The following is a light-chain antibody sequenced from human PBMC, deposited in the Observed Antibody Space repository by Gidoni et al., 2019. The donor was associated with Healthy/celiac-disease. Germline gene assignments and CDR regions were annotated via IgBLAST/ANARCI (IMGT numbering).Light chain of an antibody. CDR2: DVS. CDR1: SSDVGGYNY. Sequence: SPGQSITISCTGTSSDVGGYNYVSWYQQHPGKAPKLMIYDVSNRPSGVSNRFSGSQSGNTASLTISGLQAEDEADYYCSSYTSSSTLRVFGGGTKLTVL. CDR3: SSYTSSSTLRV. V-gene: IGLV2-14*04. J-gene: IGLJ2*01.